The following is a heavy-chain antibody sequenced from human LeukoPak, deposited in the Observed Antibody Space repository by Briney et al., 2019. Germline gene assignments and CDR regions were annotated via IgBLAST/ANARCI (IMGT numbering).Heavy chain of an antibody. V-gene: IGHV3-30*03. D-gene: IGHD5-24*01. CDR1: GFTFSSYG. J-gene: IGHJ4*02. Sequence: GGSLRLSCAASGFTFSSYGIHWVRQAPGKGLEWVAVVSADGRTRLYSDSVWGRFTVSRDNSLNTLHLQMNSLQTEDTAIYYCAREFGHNRWYFDYWGQGVLVTVSS. CDR3: AREFGHNRWYFDY. CDR2: VSADGRTR.